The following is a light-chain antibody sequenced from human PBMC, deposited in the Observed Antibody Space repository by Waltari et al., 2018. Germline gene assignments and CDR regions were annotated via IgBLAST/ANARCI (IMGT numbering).Light chain of an antibody. CDR2: EVS. Sequence: QSALTQPASVSGSPGQSIPISCPGTSSDVGSYNLVSWYQQHPGKAPKLMIYEVSKRPSGVSNRFAGSKSGNTASLTISGLQAEDEADYYCCSYAGSSTSVFGTGTKVTVL. CDR1: SSDVGSYNL. J-gene: IGLJ1*01. V-gene: IGLV2-23*02. CDR3: CSYAGSSTSV.